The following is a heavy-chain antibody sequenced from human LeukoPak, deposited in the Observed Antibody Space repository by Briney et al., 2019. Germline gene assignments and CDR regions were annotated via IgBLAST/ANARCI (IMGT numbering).Heavy chain of an antibody. CDR3: ARVVVPAVRPYYYYYMDV. CDR1: GGSISSYY. D-gene: IGHD2-2*01. J-gene: IGHJ6*03. CDR2: IYTSGST. Sequence: SETLSLTCTVSGGSISSYYWSWIRQPAGKGLEWIGRIYTSGSTNYSPSLKSRVTMSVDTSKNQFSLKLSSVTAADTAVYYCARVVVPAVRPYYYYYMDVWGQGTTVTVSS. V-gene: IGHV4-4*07.